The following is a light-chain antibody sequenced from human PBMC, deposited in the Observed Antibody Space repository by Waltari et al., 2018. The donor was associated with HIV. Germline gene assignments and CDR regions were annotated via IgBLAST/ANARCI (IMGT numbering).Light chain of an antibody. J-gene: IGKJ4*01. V-gene: IGKV3-20*01. CDR1: QSVDSSY. CDR3: QQYNSSPFT. CDR2: GAS. Sequence: IVLTQSPGTLSLSPGERATLSCRASQSVDSSYFAWYQQKPGQAPRLLIYGASSSATGIPDRFTGSGSGTDFTLSISRLDPEDFALYYCQQYNSSPFTFGGGTRVEIK.